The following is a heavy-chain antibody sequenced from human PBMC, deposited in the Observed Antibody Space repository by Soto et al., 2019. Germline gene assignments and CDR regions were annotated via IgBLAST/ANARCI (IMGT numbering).Heavy chain of an antibody. CDR3: AKARDQQWVRLPFDY. CDR1: GFFFSSYT. D-gene: IGHD6-19*01. Sequence: EVQLLESGGGLVQHGGSLRLSCVGSGFFFSSYTMTWVRQAPGKGLEWVSSFSATSENTYYADSVRGRFTISRDNSKNTLFLQMNSLTAEDTAMYYSAKARDQQWVRLPFDYWGQGILVIVSS. V-gene: IGHV3-23*01. J-gene: IGHJ4*02. CDR2: FSATSENT.